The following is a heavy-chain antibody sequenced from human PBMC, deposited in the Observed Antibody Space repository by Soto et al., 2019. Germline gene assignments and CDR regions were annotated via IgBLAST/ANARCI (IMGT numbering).Heavy chain of an antibody. V-gene: IGHV1-69*13. D-gene: IGHD3-3*01. J-gene: IGHJ4*02. CDR3: AREALGGSGYYYFDY. Sequence: SVKVSCKASGGTFSSHAISWVRQAPGQGLEWMGGIIPIFGTANYAQKFQGRVTITADESTSTAYMELSSLRSEDTAVYYCAREALGGSGYYYFDYWGQGTLVTVSS. CDR1: GGTFSSHA. CDR2: IIPIFGTA.